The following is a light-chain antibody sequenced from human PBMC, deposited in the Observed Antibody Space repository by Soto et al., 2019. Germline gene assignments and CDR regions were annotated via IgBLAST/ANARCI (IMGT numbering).Light chain of an antibody. J-gene: IGLJ1*01. CDR1: SSNIGAGYD. V-gene: IGLV1-40*01. CDR2: GNS. CDR3: QSYDSSLSVF. Sequence: QSVLTQPPSVSGAPGQRVTIYCTGSSSNIGAGYDVHWYQQLPGTAPKLLIYGNSNRPSGVPDRFSGSKSGTSASLAITGLQAEDEADYYCQSYDSSLSVFFGTGTKLTVL.